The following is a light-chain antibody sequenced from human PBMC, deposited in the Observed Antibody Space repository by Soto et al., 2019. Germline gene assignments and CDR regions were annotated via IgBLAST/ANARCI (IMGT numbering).Light chain of an antibody. Sequence: QSALTQPRSVSGSPGQSVTISCTGTSIDVGGYNYVSWYQQHPGKAPKLMIYDVSKRPSGVPDRFSGSKSGNTASLTISGLQAEDEADYYCGSYAGSSYVFGTGTKVTVL. J-gene: IGLJ1*01. CDR1: SIDVGGYNY. CDR2: DVS. V-gene: IGLV2-11*01. CDR3: GSYAGSSYV.